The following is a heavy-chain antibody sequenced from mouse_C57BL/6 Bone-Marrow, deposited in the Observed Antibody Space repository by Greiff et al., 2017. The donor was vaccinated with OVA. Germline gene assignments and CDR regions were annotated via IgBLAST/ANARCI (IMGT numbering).Heavy chain of an antibody. Sequence: QVTLKESGPGILQPSQTLSLTCSFSGFSLSTFGMGVGWISPPSGKGLVWLAHIWWDDDKYYNPALKSRLTISKDTSKNQVFLKIANVDTADTATYYCAREVITLDFDVWGTGTTVTVSS. V-gene: IGHV8-8*01. D-gene: IGHD1-1*01. CDR1: GFSLSTFGMG. J-gene: IGHJ1*03. CDR2: IWWDDDK. CDR3: AREVITLDFDV.